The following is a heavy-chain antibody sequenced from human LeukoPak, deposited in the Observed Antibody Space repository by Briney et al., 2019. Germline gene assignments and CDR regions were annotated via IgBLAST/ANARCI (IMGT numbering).Heavy chain of an antibody. CDR1: GFTVSSYA. Sequence: GGSLRLSCAASGFTVSSYAMHWVRQPIGKGLEWVSALGIAGDTFYPGSVKGRFTISRDNSKNTLYLQMNSLRAEDTAVYYCASRDSSGYYPLDYWGQGTLVTVSS. V-gene: IGHV3-13*01. CDR2: LGIAGDT. J-gene: IGHJ4*02. D-gene: IGHD3-22*01. CDR3: ASRDSSGYYPLDY.